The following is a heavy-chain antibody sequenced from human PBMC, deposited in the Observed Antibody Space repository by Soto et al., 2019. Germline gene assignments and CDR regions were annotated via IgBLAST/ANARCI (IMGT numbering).Heavy chain of an antibody. J-gene: IGHJ4*02. Sequence: SETLSLTCAVYGGSFSGYYWNWLRQPPGEGLEWIGKIDQSGSTNYNPSLKNRVTISVDASKSQFYLKLRSVTAADTAVYYCARGMSEEQIFYYFDYWGQGALVTVSS. D-gene: IGHD3-9*01. CDR2: IDQSGST. CDR3: ARGMSEEQIFYYFDY. CDR1: GGSFSGYY. V-gene: IGHV4-34*01.